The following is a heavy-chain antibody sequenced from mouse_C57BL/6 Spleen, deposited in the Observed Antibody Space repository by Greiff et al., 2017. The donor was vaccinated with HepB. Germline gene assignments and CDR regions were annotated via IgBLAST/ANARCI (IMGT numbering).Heavy chain of an antibody. D-gene: IGHD1-2*01. CDR1: GYTFTSYW. CDR3: ARRLPGDYYAMDY. J-gene: IGHJ4*01. CDR2: IDPNSGGT. Sequence: QVQLKQPGAELVKPGASVKLSCKASGYTFTSYWMHWVKQRPGRGLEWIGRIDPNSGGTKYNEKFKGKATLTVDKPSSTAYMQLSSLTSEDSAVYYCARRLPGDYYAMDYWGQGTSVTVSS. V-gene: IGHV1-72*01.